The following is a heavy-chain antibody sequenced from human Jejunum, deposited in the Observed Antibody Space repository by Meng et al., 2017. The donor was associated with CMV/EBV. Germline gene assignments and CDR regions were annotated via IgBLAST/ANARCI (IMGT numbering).Heavy chain of an antibody. Sequence: QVPRLQSGAEVKKPGASVRVSCEASGYTFASYGISWLRQAPGQGLEWMGWFVNNVDTYSAQKFQGRVTMTTDTHTSTAFMELRSLRSDDTAVYYCARGTPGRSYSDYWGQGTLVTVSS. D-gene: IGHD3-10*01. CDR1: GYTFASYG. J-gene: IGHJ4*02. V-gene: IGHV1-18*01. CDR3: ARGTPGRSYSDY. CDR2: FVNNVDT.